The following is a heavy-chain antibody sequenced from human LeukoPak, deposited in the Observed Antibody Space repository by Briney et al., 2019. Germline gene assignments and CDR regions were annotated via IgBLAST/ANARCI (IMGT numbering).Heavy chain of an antibody. Sequence: QSGGSLRLSCAASGFTFDDYAMHWVRQVPGKGLEWVAGISWNGNHVGFVDALKGRFTISRDNSKNTLYLQMNSLRAEDTAVYYCARSLPWSYSIDYWGQGTLVTVSS. J-gene: IGHJ4*02. D-gene: IGHD1-26*01. CDR3: ARSLPWSYSIDY. V-gene: IGHV3-9*01. CDR1: GFTFDDYA. CDR2: ISWNGNHV.